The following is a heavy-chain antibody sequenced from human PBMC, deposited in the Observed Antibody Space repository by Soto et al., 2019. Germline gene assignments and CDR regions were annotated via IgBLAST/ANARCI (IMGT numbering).Heavy chain of an antibody. V-gene: IGHV1-69*01. CDR1: GGTFSSYA. J-gene: IGHJ4*02. Sequence: QVQLVQSGAEVKKPGSSVKVSCKASGGTFSSYAISWVRQAPGQGLEWMGGIIPIFGTANYAQKFQGRVTITADESTSTAYMDLSSLRSEDTDVYYCARVGRKGYSSSWYYFDYWGQRTLGTVSS. CDR3: ARVGRKGYSSSWYYFDY. D-gene: IGHD6-13*01. CDR2: IIPIFGTA.